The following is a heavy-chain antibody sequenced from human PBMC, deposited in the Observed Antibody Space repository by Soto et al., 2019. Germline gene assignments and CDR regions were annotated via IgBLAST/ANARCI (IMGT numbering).Heavy chain of an antibody. Sequence: EVQLVESGGGLVQTGGSLKLSCAASGFTFSDSAMHWVRQASGKGLEWVGRIRSKPNNYATAYGASVKGRFTISRDDSKITVYLQMNSLRTEDTSDVYCSRTAYSNSWFVDYWGQGTPVTVSS. CDR2: IRSKPNNYAT. CDR1: GFTFSDSA. D-gene: IGHD6-13*01. V-gene: IGHV3-73*02. CDR3: SRTAYSNSWFVDY. J-gene: IGHJ4*02.